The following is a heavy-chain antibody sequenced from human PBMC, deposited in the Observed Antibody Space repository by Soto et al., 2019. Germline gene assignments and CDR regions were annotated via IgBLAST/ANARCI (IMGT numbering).Heavy chain of an antibody. D-gene: IGHD3-3*01. CDR1: VFTFNSHT. Sequence: PVGSLRLSCTSSVFTFNSHTMHCVRHSPGEWLEWVAVISYDGSYKFYADSVKGRFTISRGNSKSTVYLQMNRLTAADTAIYYCARDGLTAFGMIPPWDVEVLGPETT. V-gene: IGHV3-30-3*01. CDR2: ISYDGSYK. J-gene: IGHJ6*01. CDR3: ARDGLTAFGMIPPWDVEV.